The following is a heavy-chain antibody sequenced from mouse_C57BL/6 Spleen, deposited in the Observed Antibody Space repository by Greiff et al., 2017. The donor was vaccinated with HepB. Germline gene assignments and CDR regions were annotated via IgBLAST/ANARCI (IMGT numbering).Heavy chain of an antibody. V-gene: IGHV1-9*01. Sequence: QVQLKESGAELMKPGASVKLSCKATGYTFTGYWIEWVKQRPGHGLEWIGEILPGSGSTNYNEKFKGKATFTADTSSNTAYMQLSSLTTEDSAIYYCARRADYYGSSYGGFAYWGQGTLVTVSA. J-gene: IGHJ3*01. CDR3: ARRADYYGSSYGGFAY. CDR2: ILPGSGST. D-gene: IGHD1-1*01. CDR1: GYTFTGYW.